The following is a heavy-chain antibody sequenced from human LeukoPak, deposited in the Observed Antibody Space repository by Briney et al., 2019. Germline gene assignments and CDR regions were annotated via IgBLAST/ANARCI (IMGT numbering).Heavy chain of an antibody. V-gene: IGHV3-74*01. CDR2: INPDGSST. CDR3: VKYGDYKFDP. J-gene: IGHJ5*02. Sequence: PGGSLRLSCTVSGFTVSSNSMHWVRQAPGKGLVWVSRINPDGSSTSYADSVKGRFTISRDNAKNTLYLQMNSLRAEDTAVYYCVKYGDYKFDPWGQGTLVTVSS. D-gene: IGHD4-17*01. CDR1: GFTVSSNS.